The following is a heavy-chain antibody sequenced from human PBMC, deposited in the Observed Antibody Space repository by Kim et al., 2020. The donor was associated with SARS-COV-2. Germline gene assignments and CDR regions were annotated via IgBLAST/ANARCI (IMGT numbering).Heavy chain of an antibody. CDR2: IIPILGIA. CDR3: ARDLFRGVIIDY. CDR1: GGTFSSYT. D-gene: IGHD3-10*01. J-gene: IGHJ4*02. V-gene: IGHV1-69*04. Sequence: SVKVSCKASGGTFSSYTISWVRQAPGQGLEWMGRIIPILGIANYAQKFQGRVTITADKSTSTAYMELSSLRSEDTAVYYCARDLFRGVIIDYWGQGTLVTVSS.